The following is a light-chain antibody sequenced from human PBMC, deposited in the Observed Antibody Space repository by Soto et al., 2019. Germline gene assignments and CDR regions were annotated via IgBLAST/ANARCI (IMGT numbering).Light chain of an antibody. CDR1: QSISSSN. Sequence: EIVLTQSPGTMSLSPGERATLSCRASQSISSSNLAWYQQKPGQAPRLLIHGASSRATGIPDRFSGSGSGTDFSLTINRLEHEDSALYYCQQYGGSPPYTFGQGNKLEI. CDR3: QQYGGSPPYT. V-gene: IGKV3-20*01. CDR2: GAS. J-gene: IGKJ2*01.